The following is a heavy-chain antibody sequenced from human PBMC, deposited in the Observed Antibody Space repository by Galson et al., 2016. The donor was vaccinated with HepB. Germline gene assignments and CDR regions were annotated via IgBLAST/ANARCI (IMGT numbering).Heavy chain of an antibody. D-gene: IGHD3-22*01. CDR2: ISYAGSDK. V-gene: IGHV3-30*18. J-gene: IGHJ4*02. CDR1: GFTFSYYA. CDR3: AKETGNFYDISGYLDY. Sequence: SLRLSCAASGFTFSYYAMHWVRQAPGKGLQWVAVISYAGSDKYYADSVKGRFTISRDNSKNTVFLQMNSLRAEDTALYYCAKETGNFYDISGYLDYWGQGSLVTVSS.